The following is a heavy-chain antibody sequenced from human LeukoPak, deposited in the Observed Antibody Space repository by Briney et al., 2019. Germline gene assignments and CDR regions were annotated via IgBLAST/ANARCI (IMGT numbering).Heavy chain of an antibody. J-gene: IGHJ4*02. V-gene: IGHV4-61*02. CDR1: GGSISSGSYY. CDR2: IYTSGST. Sequence: SETLSLTCTVSGGSISSGSYYWSWIRQPAGKGLEWIGRIYTSGSTNYNPSLKSRVTISVDTSKNQFSLKLSSVTAADTAVYYCARGRGVVVPAAIGDFDYWGQGTLVTVSS. D-gene: IGHD2-2*02. CDR3: ARGRGVVVPAAIGDFDY.